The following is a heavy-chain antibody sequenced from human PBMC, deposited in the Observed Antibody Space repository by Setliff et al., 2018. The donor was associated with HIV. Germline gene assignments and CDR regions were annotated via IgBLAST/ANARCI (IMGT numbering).Heavy chain of an antibody. CDR1: GGSISTYY. D-gene: IGHD2-8*01. CDR3: ARKHLFNVFDY. V-gene: IGHV4-59*01. J-gene: IGHJ4*02. CDR2: VYYSGST. Sequence: SETLSLTCTVSGGSISTYYWSWIWQSPGKGLEWIGYVYYSGSTNYNPSLKSRVTISVDTSKNQFSLKLSSVTAADTAVYYCARKHLFNVFDYWGQGTLVTVSS.